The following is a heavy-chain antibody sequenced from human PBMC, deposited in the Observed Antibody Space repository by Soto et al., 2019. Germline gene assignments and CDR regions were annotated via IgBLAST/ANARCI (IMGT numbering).Heavy chain of an antibody. CDR1: GVSFSGYY. Sequence: PSETHSHTSTFYGVSFSGYYWSWIRQPTGKGLEWIGEINHSGSTNYNPSLKSRVTISVDTSKNQFSLKLSSVTAADTAVYYCARRSNYVGNYYYYGMDVWGQGTTVTVSS. CDR2: INHSGST. J-gene: IGHJ6*02. V-gene: IGHV4-34*01. D-gene: IGHD4-4*01. CDR3: ARRSNYVGNYYYYGMDV.